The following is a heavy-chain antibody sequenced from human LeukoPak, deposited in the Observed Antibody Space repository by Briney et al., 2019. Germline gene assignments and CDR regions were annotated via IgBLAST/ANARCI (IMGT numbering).Heavy chain of an antibody. CDR2: ISYTNII. CDR3: ARDLVLRDYYDSSGPNWFDP. J-gene: IGHJ5*02. V-gene: IGHV3-48*01. D-gene: IGHD3-22*01. Sequence: GGSLRLSCAASGFTFSTYSMNWVRQAPGKGLEWVSYISYTNIIYYADSVKGRFTISRDNAKNSLYLQMNSLRAEDTAVYYCARDLVLRDYYDSSGPNWFDPWGQGTLVTVSS. CDR1: GFTFSTYS.